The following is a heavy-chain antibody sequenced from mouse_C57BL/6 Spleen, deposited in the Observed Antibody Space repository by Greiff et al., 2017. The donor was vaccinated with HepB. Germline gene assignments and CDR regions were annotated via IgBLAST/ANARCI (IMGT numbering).Heavy chain of an antibody. J-gene: IGHJ3*01. CDR3: SSYGGFAY. V-gene: IGHV6-3*01. CDR2: IRLKSDNYAT. CDR1: GFTFSNYW. D-gene: IGHD1-1*02. Sequence: EVKVEESGGGLVQPGGSMKLSCVASGFTFSNYWMNWVRQSPEKGLEWVAQIRLKSDNYATHYAESVKGRFTISRDDSKSSVYLQMNNLRAEDTGIYYCSSYGGFAYWGQGTLVTVSA.